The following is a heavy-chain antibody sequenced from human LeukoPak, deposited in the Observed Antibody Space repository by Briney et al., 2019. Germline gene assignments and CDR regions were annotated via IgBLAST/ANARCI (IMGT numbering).Heavy chain of an antibody. Sequence: GGSLRLSCAASGFTFSSYSMNWVRQAPGKGLEWVSYISSSSSTIYYADSVKGRFTISRDNAKNSLYLQMNSLRAEDTAVYYCAREAYYDSSGYELGIHKPIDYWGQGTLVTVSS. J-gene: IGHJ4*02. CDR1: GFTFSSYS. D-gene: IGHD3-22*01. CDR2: ISSSSSTI. V-gene: IGHV3-48*01. CDR3: AREAYYDSSGYELGIHKPIDY.